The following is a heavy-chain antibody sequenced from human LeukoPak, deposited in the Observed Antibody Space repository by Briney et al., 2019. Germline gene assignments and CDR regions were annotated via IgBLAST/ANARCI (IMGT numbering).Heavy chain of an antibody. D-gene: IGHD4-17*01. V-gene: IGHV4-34*01. J-gene: IGHJ3*02. Sequence: PSETLSLTCAVYGGSFSGYYWSWIRQPPGKGLEWIGEINHSGSTNYNPSLKSRVTISVDTSKNQFSLKLSSVTAADTAVYYCARGTGDYGDSTYMPHAFDIWGQGTMVTVSS. CDR3: ARGTGDYGDSTYMPHAFDI. CDR2: INHSGST. CDR1: GGSFSGYY.